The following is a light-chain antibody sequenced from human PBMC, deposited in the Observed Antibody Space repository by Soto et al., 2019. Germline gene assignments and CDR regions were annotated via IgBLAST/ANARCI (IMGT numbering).Light chain of an antibody. Sequence: QSVLTQPASLPGSPGQSITISCTETSSDGGGYNYVSWYQQHPGKAHKLMIYDVSNRPSGVSNRFSGSKYGNKASLTISGLQAEDEANYYCSSYTSSSPYVSGTGTKSPS. CDR2: DVS. CDR1: SSDGGGYNY. V-gene: IGLV2-14*01. CDR3: SSYTSSSPYV. J-gene: IGLJ1*01.